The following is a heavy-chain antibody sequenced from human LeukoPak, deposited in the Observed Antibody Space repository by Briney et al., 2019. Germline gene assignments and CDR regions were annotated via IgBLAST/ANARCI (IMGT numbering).Heavy chain of an antibody. Sequence: GGSLRLSCATSGFTFDDYAMHWVRQVPGKSLEWVSLISGDGTSTSFADSVKGRFTISRDNSENSLYLQMSSLRTEDTALYYCAKDRYCSVGSCYGPLDYWGQGTLVTVSS. CDR1: GFTFDDYA. D-gene: IGHD2-15*01. CDR2: ISGDGTST. CDR3: AKDRYCSVGSCYGPLDY. J-gene: IGHJ4*02. V-gene: IGHV3-43*02.